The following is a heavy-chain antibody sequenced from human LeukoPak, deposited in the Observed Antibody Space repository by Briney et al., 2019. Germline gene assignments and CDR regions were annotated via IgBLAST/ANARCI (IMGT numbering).Heavy chain of an antibody. J-gene: IGHJ4*02. CDR2: ISSSGSTI. Sequence: GGSLRLSCAASGFTFSSYEMNWVRQAPGKGLEWVSYISSSGSTIYYADSVKGRFTISRDNAKNSLYLQMNSLRAEDTAVYYCARDLFYEIPIAVAASGVDYWGQGTLVTVSS. CDR1: GFTFSSYE. D-gene: IGHD6-19*01. CDR3: ARDLFYEIPIAVAASGVDY. V-gene: IGHV3-48*03.